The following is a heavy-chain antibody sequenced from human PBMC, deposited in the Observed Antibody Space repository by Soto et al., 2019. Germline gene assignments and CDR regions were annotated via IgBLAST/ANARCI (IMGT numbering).Heavy chain of an antibody. CDR3: ARSFGWYAIYQ. V-gene: IGHV4-4*02. J-gene: IGHJ1*01. Sequence: QMQLSESGPGLVRPSETLSLTCAVSSASISSEQRWSWVRQPPGKGLEWIGEIHHSGNTNSNPSLKSRVTMSVDKSKNQFSLNLNSLTAADTAIYYCARSFGWYAIYQWSQGTLVTVSS. D-gene: IGHD6-19*01. CDR1: SASISSEQR. CDR2: IHHSGNT.